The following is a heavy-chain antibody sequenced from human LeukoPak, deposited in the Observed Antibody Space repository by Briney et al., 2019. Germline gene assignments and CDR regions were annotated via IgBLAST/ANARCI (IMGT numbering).Heavy chain of an antibody. D-gene: IGHD6-13*01. CDR2: IWYDGSNK. CDR1: GFTFSNYG. J-gene: IGHJ4*02. V-gene: IGHV3-33*01. CDR3: ARDLTQLALFDY. Sequence: PGGSLRLSCAASGFTFSNYGMHWVRQAPGKGLEWVAVIWYDGSNKYYADSVKGRFTLSRDNSRNTLFLQMNSLRPEDTAVYFCARDLTQLALFDYWGQGTLSPSPQ.